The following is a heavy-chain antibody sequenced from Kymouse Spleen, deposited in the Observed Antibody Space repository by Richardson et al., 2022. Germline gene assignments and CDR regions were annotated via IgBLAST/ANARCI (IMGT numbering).Heavy chain of an antibody. V-gene: IGHV4-34*01. CDR3: ARGSTMVRGVIHYYYYGMDV. CDR1: GGSFSGYY. CDR2: INHSGST. D-gene: IGHD3-10*01. J-gene: IGHJ6*02. Sequence: QVQLQQWGAGLLKPSETLSLTCAVYGGSFSGYYWSWIRQPPGKGLEWIGEINHSGSTNYNPSLKSRVTISVDTSKNQFSLKLSSVTAADTAVYYCARGSTMVRGVIHYYYYGMDVWGQGTTVTVSS.